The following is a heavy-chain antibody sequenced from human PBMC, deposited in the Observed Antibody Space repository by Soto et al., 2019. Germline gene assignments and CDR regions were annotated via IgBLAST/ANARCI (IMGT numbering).Heavy chain of an antibody. CDR1: GGSFSGYY. J-gene: IGHJ4*02. CDR3: ARGGLAYCGGDCYRLGY. D-gene: IGHD2-21*02. V-gene: IGHV4-34*01. CDR2: INHSGST. Sequence: QVQLQQWGAGLLKPSETLSLTCAVYGGSFSGYYWSWIRQPPGKGLEWIGEINHSGSTNYNPSLKSRVTISVDTSKNQFSLKLSSVTAADTAVYYCARGGLAYCGGDCYRLGYWGQGTLVTVSS.